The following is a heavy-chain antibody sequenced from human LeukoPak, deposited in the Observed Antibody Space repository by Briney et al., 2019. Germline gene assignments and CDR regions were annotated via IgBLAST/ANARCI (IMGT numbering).Heavy chain of an antibody. CDR1: GFTFSSYS. Sequence: GGSLRLSCAASGFTFSSYSVNWVRQAPGKALEWVSSISSSSSYLYYADSVKGRFTISRDNAKNSLYLQMNSLRAEDTAVYYGARDAPLRGYYGMDVWGRGTTVTVSS. CDR2: ISSSSSYL. CDR3: ARDAPLRGYYGMDV. J-gene: IGHJ6*04. V-gene: IGHV3-21*01.